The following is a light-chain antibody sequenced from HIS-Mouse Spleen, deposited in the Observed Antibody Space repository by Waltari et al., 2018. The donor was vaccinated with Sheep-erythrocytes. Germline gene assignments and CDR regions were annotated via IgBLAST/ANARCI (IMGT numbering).Light chain of an antibody. Sequence: SYELTQPPSVSVSPGQTARITCSGDALPTKSAYWYQQKSGQAPVLVIDEDSKRPSGIPERFSGSSSGTMATLTISGAQVEDEADYYCYSTDSSGNRDVFGTGTKVTVL. CDR1: ALPTKS. CDR3: YSTDSSGNRDV. J-gene: IGLJ1*01. V-gene: IGLV3-10*01. CDR2: EDS.